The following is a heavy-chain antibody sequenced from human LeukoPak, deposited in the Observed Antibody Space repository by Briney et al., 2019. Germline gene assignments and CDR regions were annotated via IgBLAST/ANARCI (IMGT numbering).Heavy chain of an antibody. V-gene: IGHV4-59*12. CDR1: GGSISSYY. J-gene: IGHJ6*03. CDR3: HGDYYYMDV. CDR2: IYYSGST. D-gene: IGHD3-10*01. Sequence: SETLSLTCTVSGGSISSYYWSWIRQPPGKGLEWIGYIYYSGSTNYNPSLKSRVTISVDTSKNQFSLKLSSVTAADTAVYYCHGDYYYMDVWGKGTTVTVSS.